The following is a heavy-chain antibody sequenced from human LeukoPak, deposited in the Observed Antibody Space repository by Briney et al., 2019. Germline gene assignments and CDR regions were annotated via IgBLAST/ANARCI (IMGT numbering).Heavy chain of an antibody. CDR3: ARVRLYCSGGDCYRYYFDY. CDR2: MFNSGST. J-gene: IGHJ4*02. CDR1: GGSISSYY. D-gene: IGHD2-15*01. Sequence: SETLSLTCTVSGGSISSYYWSWIRQPPGKGLEWIGYMFNSGSTNYNPSLKSRVTISVDTSKNQFSLKLSSVTAADTAVYYCARVRLYCSGGDCYRYYFDYWGRGTLVTVSS. V-gene: IGHV4-59*01.